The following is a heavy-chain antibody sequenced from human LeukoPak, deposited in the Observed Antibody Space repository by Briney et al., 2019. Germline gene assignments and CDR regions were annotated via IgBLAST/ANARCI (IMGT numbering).Heavy chain of an antibody. V-gene: IGHV3-74*03. CDR2: IDNAGSIT. D-gene: IGHD1-26*01. CDR3: ASSGSYRFDY. CDR1: GFTFTNYW. Sequence: GGSLRLSCAASGFTFTNYWIHWVRQAPGKGLVWVSRIDNAGSITTYADSVKGRFTISRDNAENTLYLQMNSLRVEDTAVYYCASSGSYRFDYWGQGTLVTVSS. J-gene: IGHJ4*02.